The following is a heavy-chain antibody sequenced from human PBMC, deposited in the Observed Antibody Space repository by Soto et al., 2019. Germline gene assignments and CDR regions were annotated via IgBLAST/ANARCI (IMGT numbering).Heavy chain of an antibody. V-gene: IGHV3-23*01. Sequence: GGSLRLSCAASGFTFSSYAMSWVRQAPGKGLEWVSAISGSGGSTYYADSVKGRFTISRDNSKNTLYLQMNSLRAEDTAVYYCAKDLGMTGQLETPHWGQGTLVTVLL. J-gene: IGHJ4*02. CDR1: GFTFSSYA. D-gene: IGHD1-1*01. CDR2: ISGSGGST. CDR3: AKDLGMTGQLETPH.